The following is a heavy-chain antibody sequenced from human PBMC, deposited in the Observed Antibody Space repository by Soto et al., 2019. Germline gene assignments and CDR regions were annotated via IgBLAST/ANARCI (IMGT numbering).Heavy chain of an antibody. Sequence: QVQLVQAGPEVKKPGASVKLSCKASGYIFTSYTVTWVRQAPGQGLEWMGWVSAYTGETQYAQRFHGIVTMTTNTSTSTAYMETRSPRSADTAIYYCARGGNWNYVGAFDIWCQETRVTASS. CDR2: VSAYTGET. V-gene: IGHV1-18*04. J-gene: IGHJ3*02. CDR3: ARGGNWNYVGAFDI. CDR1: GYIFTSYT. D-gene: IGHD1-7*01.